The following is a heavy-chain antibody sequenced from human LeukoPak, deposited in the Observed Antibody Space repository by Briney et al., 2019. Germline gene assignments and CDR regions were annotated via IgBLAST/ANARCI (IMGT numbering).Heavy chain of an antibody. CDR1: GFTFSSYS. CDR3: ARDTAVCFGEHGETGPFDY. D-gene: IGHD3-10*01. V-gene: IGHV3-48*01. J-gene: IGHJ4*02. CDR2: ISSSSSTI. Sequence: GGSLRLSCAASGFTFSSYSMNWVRQAPGKGLEWVSYISSSSSTIYYADSVKGRFTISRDNAKNSLYLQMNSLRAEDTAVYYCARDTAVCFGEHGETGPFDYWGQGTLVTVSS.